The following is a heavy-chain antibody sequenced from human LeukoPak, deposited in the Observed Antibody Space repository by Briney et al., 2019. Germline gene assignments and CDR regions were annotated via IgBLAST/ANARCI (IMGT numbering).Heavy chain of an antibody. CDR2: IYYSGST. Sequence: SETLSLTCTVSGGSISSYYWSWIRKPPGKGLEWIGYIYYSGSTNYNPSLKSRVTISVDTSKNQFSLKLSSVTAADTAVYYCAGQTYSIAVAGTGGSVDYWGQGTLVTVSS. D-gene: IGHD6-19*01. CDR3: AGQTYSIAVAGTGGSVDY. J-gene: IGHJ4*02. CDR1: GGSISSYY. V-gene: IGHV4-59*01.